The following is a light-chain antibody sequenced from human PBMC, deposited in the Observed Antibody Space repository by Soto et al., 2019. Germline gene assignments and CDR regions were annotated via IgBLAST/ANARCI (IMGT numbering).Light chain of an antibody. J-gene: IGKJ4*01. CDR2: DAS. CDR3: QQYNSNSLP. CDR1: ESISSW. V-gene: IGKV1-5*01. Sequence: DIQMTQSPSTLPASVGDRVTISCRASESISSWLAWYQQKAGKAPKLLIYDASSLESGVPPRFSGSGSGTEFTLTISSLQPDDFATYYCQQYNSNSLPFGGGTKV.